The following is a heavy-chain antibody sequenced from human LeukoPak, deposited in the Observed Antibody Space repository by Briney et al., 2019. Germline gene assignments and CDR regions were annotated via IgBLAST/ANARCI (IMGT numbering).Heavy chain of an antibody. CDR2: IISGGGNT. V-gene: IGHV3-23*01. Sequence: GGSLRLSCAASGFTFGTYAMSWVRQAPGKGLEWVSAIISGGGNTYYADSVKGRFTISRDNSKNTLYLQMNSLRAEDTALYYCAKDRIPSSGWESDFWGQGTLVTVSS. J-gene: IGHJ4*02. CDR3: AKDRIPSSGWESDF. CDR1: GFTFGTYA. D-gene: IGHD3-22*01.